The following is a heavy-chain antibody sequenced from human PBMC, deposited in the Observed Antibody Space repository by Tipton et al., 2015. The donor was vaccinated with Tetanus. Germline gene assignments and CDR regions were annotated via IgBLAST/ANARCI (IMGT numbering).Heavy chain of an antibody. CDR3: ARESQPHLLWFGEDAFDI. D-gene: IGHD3-10*01. CDR2: ISSSSSYI. CDR1: GFTFSSYS. Sequence: SLRLSCAASGFTFSSYSMNWVRQAPGKGLEWVSSISSSSSYIYYADSVKGRFTISRDNAKNSLYLQMNSLRAEDTAVYYCARESQPHLLWFGEDAFDIWGQGTMVTVSS. V-gene: IGHV3-21*01. J-gene: IGHJ3*02.